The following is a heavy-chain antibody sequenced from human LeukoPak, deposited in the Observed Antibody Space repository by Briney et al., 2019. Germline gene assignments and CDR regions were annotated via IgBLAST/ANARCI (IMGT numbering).Heavy chain of an antibody. Sequence: PSETLSLTCTVSGGSISSGSYYWSWIRQPAGKGLEWIGRIYSSGSTNYNPSLKSGVTISVDTSKNQFSLKLSSVTAADTAVYYCARGETKAAPFDYWGQGTLVTVSS. J-gene: IGHJ4*02. V-gene: IGHV4-61*02. CDR1: GGSISSGSYY. D-gene: IGHD3-16*01. CDR3: ARGETKAAPFDY. CDR2: IYSSGST.